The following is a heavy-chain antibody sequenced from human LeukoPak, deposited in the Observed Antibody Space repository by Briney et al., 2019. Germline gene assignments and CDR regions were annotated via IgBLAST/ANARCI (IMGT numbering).Heavy chain of an antibody. Sequence: GGSLRLSCAASGFTFSTYSLNWVRQAPGKGLEWLSYISGSGTHIYYADSVKGRFTISRENAKNSLYLQMNSLRAEDTAVYYCARAAYSNYVQYYYYGMDVWGQGTTVTVSS. CDR3: ARAAYSNYVQYYYYGMDV. V-gene: IGHV3-48*01. J-gene: IGHJ6*02. CDR2: ISGSGTHI. CDR1: GFTFSTYS. D-gene: IGHD4-11*01.